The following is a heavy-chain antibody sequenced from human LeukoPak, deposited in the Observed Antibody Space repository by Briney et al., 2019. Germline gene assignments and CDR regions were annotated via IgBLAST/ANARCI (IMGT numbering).Heavy chain of an antibody. D-gene: IGHD6-13*01. V-gene: IGHV3-7*01. CDR2: IKQDGSEK. J-gene: IGHJ4*02. Sequence: GGSLRLSCAASGFTFSSYWMSWVRQAPGKGLEWVANIKQDGSEKYYVDSVKGRFTISRDNAKNSLYLQMNSLRAEDTAVYYCARGPPIAAAGPSNFDYWGQGTLVTVSS. CDR3: ARGPPIAAAGPSNFDY. CDR1: GFTFSSYW.